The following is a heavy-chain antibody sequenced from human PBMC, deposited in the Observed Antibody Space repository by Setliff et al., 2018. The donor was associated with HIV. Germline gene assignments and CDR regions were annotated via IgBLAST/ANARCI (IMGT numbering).Heavy chain of an antibody. CDR2: INGDGDSR. D-gene: IGHD3-3*01. CDR1: GFTFTYHA. J-gene: IGHJ5*02. V-gene: IGHV3-23*01. CDR3: GKDYTRTFWEYNWYDV. Sequence: AGGSLRLSCAASGFTFTYHAMTWVRQAPGKGLEWVAGINGDGDSRYYAESVKGRFTVSRDNSKDTLYLQMNDLRAEDTALYYCGKDYTRTFWEYNWYDVWGQGTLVTVSS.